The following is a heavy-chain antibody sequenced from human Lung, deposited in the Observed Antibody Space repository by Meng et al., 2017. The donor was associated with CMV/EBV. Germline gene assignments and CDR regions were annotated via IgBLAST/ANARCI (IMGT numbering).Heavy chain of an antibody. Sequence: SGFNFSNEGMHWVRQAPGKGLEWVAMIWYDGSKKFYADSVKGRFTISRDNSKNTLYLQMNNLSVEDMAVYYCASEEGYGSGSYFGDYWSQGTLVTVSS. D-gene: IGHD3-10*01. CDR2: IWYDGSKK. CDR1: GFNFSNEG. J-gene: IGHJ4*02. V-gene: IGHV3-33*01. CDR3: ASEEGYGSGSYFGDY.